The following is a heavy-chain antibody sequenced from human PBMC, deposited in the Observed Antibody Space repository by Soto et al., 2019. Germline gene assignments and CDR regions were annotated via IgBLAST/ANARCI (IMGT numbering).Heavy chain of an antibody. CDR2: MNPNSGNT. CDR3: AREHYGNSAWFNP. CDR1: GNTFPSYD. J-gene: IGHJ5*02. V-gene: IGHV1-8*01. Sequence: QVQLVQSGAEVKKPGASVKVSCKASGNTFPSYDINWGLQVTGQGLEWMGWMNPNSGNTGYAQKFQGRVTMPRNTSISTAYMELSSLRSEDTAVYYCAREHYGNSAWFNPWGQGTLVTVSS. D-gene: IGHD3-10*01.